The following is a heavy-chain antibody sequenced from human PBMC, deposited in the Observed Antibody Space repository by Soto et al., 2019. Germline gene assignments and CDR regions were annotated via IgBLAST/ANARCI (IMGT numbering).Heavy chain of an antibody. CDR2: INHSGST. J-gene: IGHJ5*02. Sequence: SETLSLTCAVYGGSFSGYYWSWIRQPPGKGLEWIGEINHSGSTNYNPSLKSRVTISVDTSKNQFSLKLSSVTAADTAVYYCARLFLKDIVVVPAVKSWFDPWGQGTLVTVSS. CDR1: GGSFSGYY. CDR3: ARLFLKDIVVVPAVKSWFDP. V-gene: IGHV4-34*01. D-gene: IGHD2-2*01.